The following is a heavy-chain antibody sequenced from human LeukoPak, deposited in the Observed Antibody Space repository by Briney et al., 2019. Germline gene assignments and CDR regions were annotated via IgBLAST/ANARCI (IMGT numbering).Heavy chain of an antibody. CDR1: GFTFSNYA. V-gene: IGHV3-23*01. J-gene: IGHJ4*02. D-gene: IGHD5-12*01. Sequence: GGSLRLSCAASGFTFSNYAMSWVRQAPGKGLEWVSAISAGGTGTYYADSVKGRFTISRDNSKNTLYLQMNSLRAEDTAAYYCASRNVDSSLPPRYWGQGTLVTVSS. CDR3: ASRNVDSSLPPRY. CDR2: ISAGGTGT.